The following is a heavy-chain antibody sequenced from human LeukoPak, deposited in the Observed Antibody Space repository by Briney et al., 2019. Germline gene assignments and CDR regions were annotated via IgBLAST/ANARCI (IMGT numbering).Heavy chain of an antibody. CDR3: ARDLGSSWYMSNY. CDR1: GFTFSSYN. J-gene: IGHJ4*02. V-gene: IGHV3-48*02. D-gene: IGHD6-13*01. CDR2: ISSSSDNI. Sequence: GGSLRLSCVASGFTFSSYNMAWVRQVPGKGLQWVSYISSSSDNIYYADSVKGRFTISRDNAKNSLYLQMNSLRDEDTAVYYCARDLGSSWYMSNYWGQGTLVTVSS.